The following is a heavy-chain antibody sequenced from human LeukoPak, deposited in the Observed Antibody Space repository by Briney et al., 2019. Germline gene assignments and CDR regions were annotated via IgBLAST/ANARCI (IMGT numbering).Heavy chain of an antibody. Sequence: GGSTSYAQKFQGRVTMTRDTSTSTVYMELSSLRSEDTAVYFCARVLGVWGSYRYEYDAFDIWGHGTMVTVSS. CDR2: GGST. J-gene: IGHJ3*02. D-gene: IGHD3-16*02. V-gene: IGHV1-46*01. CDR3: ARVLGVWGSYRYEYDAFDI.